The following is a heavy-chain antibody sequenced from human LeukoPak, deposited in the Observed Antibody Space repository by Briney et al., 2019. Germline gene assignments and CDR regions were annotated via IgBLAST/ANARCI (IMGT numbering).Heavy chain of an antibody. J-gene: IGHJ4*02. D-gene: IGHD6-19*01. CDR2: MYHTGST. CDR1: VHAISSGYY. Sequence: SETLSLTCTVSVHAISSGYYWGWVRQPPGKGLEWIGSMYHTGSTHYNPSLKSRVTISLDTSKIQFFLKLSSVTAADTAVYYCARDNVAVFDYWGQGILVTVSS. V-gene: IGHV4-38-2*02. CDR3: ARDNVAVFDY.